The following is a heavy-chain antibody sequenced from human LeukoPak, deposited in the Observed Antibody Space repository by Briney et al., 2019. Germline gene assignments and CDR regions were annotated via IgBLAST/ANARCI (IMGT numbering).Heavy chain of an antibody. D-gene: IGHD6-19*01. V-gene: IGHV1-69*05. J-gene: IGHJ3*02. CDR2: IIPIFGTA. CDR3: ARIVRGSCGWYEGVDAFDI. CDR1: GGTFSSYA. Sequence: SVKVSCKASGGTFSSYAISWVRQAPGQGLEWMGRIIPIFGTANYAQKFQGRVTITTDESTSTAYMELSSLRSEDTAVYYCARIVRGSCGWYEGVDAFDIWGQGTMLTVSS.